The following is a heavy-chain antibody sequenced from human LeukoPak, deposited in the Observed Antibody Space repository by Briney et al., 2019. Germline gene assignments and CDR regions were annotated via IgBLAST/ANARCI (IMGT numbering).Heavy chain of an antibody. CDR3: AKLTTGWFEDF. V-gene: IGHV3-23*01. CDR2: IMASDSNT. J-gene: IGHJ4*02. Sequence: GGSLRLSCAATGFTLISYSMTWVRQAPGKGLEWVSAIMASDSNTFYADSVKGRFTISRDSSKNTLYLQMNDLRDEDTGVYYCAKLTTGWFEDFWGQGTLVTVCS. D-gene: IGHD2-8*02. CDR1: GFTLISYS.